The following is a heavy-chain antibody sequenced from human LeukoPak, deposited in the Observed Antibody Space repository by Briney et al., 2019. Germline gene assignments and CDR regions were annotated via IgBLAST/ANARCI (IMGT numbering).Heavy chain of an antibody. D-gene: IGHD6-13*01. V-gene: IGHV3-30*18. CDR2: ISYDGSNK. CDR1: GFTFSSYG. CDR3: AKVNIAAAGNDY. J-gene: IGHJ4*02. Sequence: GRSLRLSCAASGFTFSSYGMHWVRQAPGKGLEWVAVISYDGSNKYYADSVEGRFTISRDNSKNTLYLQMNSLRAEDTAVYYCAKVNIAAAGNDYWGQGTLVTVSS.